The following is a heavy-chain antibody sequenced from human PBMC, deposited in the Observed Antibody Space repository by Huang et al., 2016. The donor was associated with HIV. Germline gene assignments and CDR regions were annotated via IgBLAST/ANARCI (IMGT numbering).Heavy chain of an antibody. V-gene: IGHV3-30*18. Sequence: QVQLVESGGGVVQPGKSLRPPCSASGFDFINYGSHWARQAPVKGLEWVAFTSFDGKNKYYMDSVKGRFTISRDNSKKKIYLQMNDMRVEDTALYYCAKDQGKSYYMPTDHWGQGTLVIVSS. J-gene: IGHJ4*02. CDR2: TSFDGKNK. CDR1: GFDFINYG. D-gene: IGHD3-22*01. CDR3: AKDQGKSYYMPTDH.